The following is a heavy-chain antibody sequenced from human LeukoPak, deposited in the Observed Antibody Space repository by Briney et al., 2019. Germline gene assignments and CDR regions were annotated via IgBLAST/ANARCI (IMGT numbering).Heavy chain of an antibody. CDR2: ISSSSSYI. D-gene: IGHD6-13*01. Sequence: GGSLRLSCAASGFTFSSYSMNWVRQAPGKGQEWDSSISSSSSYIYYADSVKGRFTISRDNAKNSLYLQMNSLRAEDTAVYYCARDKYSSSWYEDFDYWGQGTLVTVSS. J-gene: IGHJ4*02. CDR1: GFTFSSYS. V-gene: IGHV3-21*01. CDR3: ARDKYSSSWYEDFDY.